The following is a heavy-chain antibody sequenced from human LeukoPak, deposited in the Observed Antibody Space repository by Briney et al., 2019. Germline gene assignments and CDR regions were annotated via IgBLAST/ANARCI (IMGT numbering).Heavy chain of an antibody. Sequence: SQTLSLTCTVSGASISIGFYYWSWIRQHPGKGLGWIGYIYYSGSANYNPSLKSRVIISLDTSKNQFSLKLTSVTAADTAVYYCARGPVDYGGNSYFDYWGQGTLVTVSS. CDR3: ARGPVDYGGNSYFDY. CDR1: GASISIGFYY. D-gene: IGHD4-23*01. CDR2: IYYSGSA. J-gene: IGHJ4*02. V-gene: IGHV4-31*03.